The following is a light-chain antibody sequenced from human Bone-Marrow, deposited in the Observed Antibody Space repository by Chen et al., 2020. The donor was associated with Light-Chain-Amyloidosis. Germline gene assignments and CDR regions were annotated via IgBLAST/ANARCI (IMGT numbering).Light chain of an antibody. CDR1: NIGSTS. CDR2: DDS. V-gene: IGLV3-21*02. J-gene: IGLJ3*02. CDR3: QVWDRSSDRPV. Sequence: SYVLTKPSSVSVAPGQTAPIACGGNNIGSTSVHWYQQPPGQAPLLVVYDDSDRPSGIPERLSGSNSGNTATLTISRVEAGDEADYYCQVWDRSSDRPVFGGGTKLTVL.